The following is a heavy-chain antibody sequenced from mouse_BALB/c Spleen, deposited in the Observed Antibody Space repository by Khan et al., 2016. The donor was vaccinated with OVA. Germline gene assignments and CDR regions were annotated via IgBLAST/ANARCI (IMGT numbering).Heavy chain of an antibody. CDR1: GYTFTDYA. J-gene: IGHJ3*01. CDR3: ARGGRFAY. D-gene: IGHD3-3*01. Sequence: VQLQQSGAELVRPGVSVKLSCKGSGYTFTDYAMHWMKQSHAKSLEWIGVISTYYGHVTYNQKFKGKATMTVDKSSTTAYMEIARLTSEDSAIYYCARGGRFAYWGQGTLVTVSA. V-gene: IGHV1S137*01. CDR2: ISTYYGHV.